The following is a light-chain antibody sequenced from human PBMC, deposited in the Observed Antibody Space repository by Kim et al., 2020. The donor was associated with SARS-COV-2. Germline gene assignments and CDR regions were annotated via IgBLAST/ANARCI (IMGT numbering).Light chain of an antibody. CDR3: QAWASSTAV. V-gene: IGLV3-1*01. Sequence: SYELTQPPSVSVSPGQTASITCSGDKLGDKYACWYQQKPGQSPVLVIYQDSKRPSGIPERFSGSNSGNTATLTISGTQAMDEADYYCQAWASSTAVVGTG. CDR2: QDS. CDR1: KLGDKY. J-gene: IGLJ1*01.